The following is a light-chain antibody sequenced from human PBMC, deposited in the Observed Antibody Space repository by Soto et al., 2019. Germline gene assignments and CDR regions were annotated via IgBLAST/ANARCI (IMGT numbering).Light chain of an antibody. J-gene: IGKJ2*01. CDR1: QSVLYSSNNKNY. V-gene: IGKV4-1*01. CDR2: WAS. Sequence: DIVMTQSPDSLAVSLGERSTINCKSSQSVLYSSNNKNYLAWYQQRPGQPPKLLIYWASTRESGVPDRFSGSGSGTDFTLTITSLQAEDVAVYYCQQYETTPPTFGQRTKLEI. CDR3: QQYETTPPT.